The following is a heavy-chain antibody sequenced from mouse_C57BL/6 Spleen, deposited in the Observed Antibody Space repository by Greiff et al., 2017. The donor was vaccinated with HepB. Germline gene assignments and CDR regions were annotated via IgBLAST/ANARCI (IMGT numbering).Heavy chain of an antibody. J-gene: IGHJ1*03. CDR1: GFTFSSYA. Sequence: EVQRVESGGGLVKPGGSLKLSCAASGFTFSSYAMSWVRQTPEKRLEWVATISDGGSYTYYPDNVKGRFTISRDNAKNNLYLQMSHLKSEDTAMYYCARVYDYDGYFDVWGTGTTVTVSS. CDR2: ISDGGSYT. CDR3: ARVYDYDGYFDV. V-gene: IGHV5-4*01. D-gene: IGHD2-4*01.